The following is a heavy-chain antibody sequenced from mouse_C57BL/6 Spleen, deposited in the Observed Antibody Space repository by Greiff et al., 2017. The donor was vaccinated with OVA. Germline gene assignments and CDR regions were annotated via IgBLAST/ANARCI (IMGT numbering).Heavy chain of an antibody. CDR2: IYPSDSET. Sequence: QVQLQQPGAELVRPGSSVKLSCKASGYTFTSYWMDWVKQRPGQGLEWIGNIYPSDSETHYNQKFKDKATLTVDKSSSTAYMQLSSLTSEDSAVYYCARRGGSWYFDVWGTGTTVTVSS. D-gene: IGHD1-1*02. V-gene: IGHV1-61*01. CDR1: GYTFTSYW. CDR3: ARRGGSWYFDV. J-gene: IGHJ1*03.